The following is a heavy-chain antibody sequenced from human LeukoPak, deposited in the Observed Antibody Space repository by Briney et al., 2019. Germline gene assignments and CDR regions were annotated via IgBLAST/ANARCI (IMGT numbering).Heavy chain of an antibody. CDR1: GGSISSSSYY. J-gene: IGHJ3*02. CDR3: ATGKYTLLPDI. CDR2: IYYSGST. D-gene: IGHD1-1*01. V-gene: IGHV4-39*07. Sequence: SETLSLTCTVCGGSISSSSYYWGWIRQPPGKGLEWIGSIYYSGSTYYNPSLKSRVTISVDTSKNQFSLKLSSVTAADTAVYYCATGKYTLLPDIWGQGTMVTVSS.